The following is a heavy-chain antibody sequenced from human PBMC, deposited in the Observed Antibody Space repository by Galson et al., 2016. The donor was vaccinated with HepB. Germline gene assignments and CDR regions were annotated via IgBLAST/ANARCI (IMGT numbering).Heavy chain of an antibody. CDR1: GYTFTNYG. CDR3: ARGRWVSWIEVINHDGGDYGMDV. CDR2: ISTYNGNT. Sequence: SVKVSCKASGYTFTNYGLSWVRQAPGQGLEWMGWISTYNGNTNYAQKLQGRVTMTTDTSTTTAYMELRSLRSDDTAVYYCARGRWVSWIEVINHDGGDYGMDVWGQGTTVTVSS. J-gene: IGHJ6*02. D-gene: IGHD3-22*01. V-gene: IGHV1-18*01.